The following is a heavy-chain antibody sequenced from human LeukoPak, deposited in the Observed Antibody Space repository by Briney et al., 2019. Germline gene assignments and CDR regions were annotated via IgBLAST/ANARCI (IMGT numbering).Heavy chain of an antibody. CDR1: GFTFSSYG. CDR3: ARESIAIGVFDY. V-gene: IGHV3-30*03. CDR2: ISYDGSNK. J-gene: IGHJ4*02. Sequence: PGRSLRLSCAASGFTFSSYGMHWVRQAPGKGLEWVAVISYDGSNKYYADSVKGRFTISRDNSKNTLYLQMNSLRAEDTAVYYCARESIAIGVFDYWGQGTLVTVSS.